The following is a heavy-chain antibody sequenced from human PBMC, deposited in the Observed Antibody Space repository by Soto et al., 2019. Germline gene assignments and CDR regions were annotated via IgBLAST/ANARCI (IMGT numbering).Heavy chain of an antibody. Sequence: PSGTPFLPRXFPGGSLRRGGFYWSWIPPHPGKGLEWIGYIYYSGSTYYNPSLKSRVTISVDTSKNQFSLKLSSVTAADTAVYYCARNPSIVGATGDDAFDIWGQGTMVTVSS. CDR1: GGSLRRGGFY. J-gene: IGHJ3*02. D-gene: IGHD1-26*01. CDR3: ARNPSIVGATGDDAFDI. V-gene: IGHV4-31*03. CDR2: IYYSGST.